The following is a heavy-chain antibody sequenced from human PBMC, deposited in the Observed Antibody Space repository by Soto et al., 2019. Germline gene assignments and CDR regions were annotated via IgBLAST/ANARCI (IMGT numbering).Heavy chain of an antibody. D-gene: IGHD2-15*01. CDR3: ASRTEWGGGLRN. V-gene: IGHV4-31*03. J-gene: IGHJ3*01. CDR1: GGSISSGGYY. Sequence: QVQLQESGPGLVKPSQTLSLTCTVSGGSISSGGYYCSWIRQHPGKVLEWIVYIYYSGSSYYHPSLRSRVTISVDTSKNQFSLKLSSVTAADTAVYYCASRTEWGGGLRNWGQGTMVTVSS. CDR2: IYYSGSS.